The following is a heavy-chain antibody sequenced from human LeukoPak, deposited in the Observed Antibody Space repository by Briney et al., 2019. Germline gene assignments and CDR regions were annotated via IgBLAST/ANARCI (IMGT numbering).Heavy chain of an antibody. CDR2: VYSSGSV. D-gene: IGHD5-12*01. CDR3: ARENTGYLQVDY. J-gene: IGHJ4*02. CDR1: GGSIAIRNYY. V-gene: IGHV4-39*07. Sequence: SETLSLTCAVSGGSIAIRNYYWAWIRQSPGRGLEWLGSVYSSGSVYYNPSLKSRVTILVDTSKNQFSLMVSSVTAADTAIYYCARENTGYLQVDYWGQGTLVTVSS.